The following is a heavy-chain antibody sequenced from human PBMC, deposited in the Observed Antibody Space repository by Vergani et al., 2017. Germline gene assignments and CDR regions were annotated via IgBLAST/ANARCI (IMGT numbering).Heavy chain of an antibody. CDR1: GYTFTSYG. CDR2: ISAYNGNT. J-gene: IGHJ6*02. Sequence: QVQLVQSGAEVKKPGASVKVSCKASGYTFTSYGISWVRQAPGQGLEWMGWISAYNGNTNYAQKLQGRVTLTTDTSTSTAYMELRSLRSDDTAVYYCARELWGFGELGPWYGMDVWGQGTTVTVYS. CDR3: ARELWGFGELGPWYGMDV. V-gene: IGHV1-18*01. D-gene: IGHD3-10*01.